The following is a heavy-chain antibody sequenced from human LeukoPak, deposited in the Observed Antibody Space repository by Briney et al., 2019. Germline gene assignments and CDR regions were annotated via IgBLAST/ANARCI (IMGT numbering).Heavy chain of an antibody. CDR3: ASGKYYFDY. V-gene: IGHV4-59*01. CDR2: IYYSGNT. J-gene: IGHJ4*02. Sequence: SETLSLTCTVAVDSISGYYWSWIRQPPGKGLEWIGYIYYSGNTNYNPSLKSRLTTSLDTSKNQFSLKLSSVTAADTAVYYCASGKYYFDYWGQGTLVTVSS. D-gene: IGHD1-14*01. CDR1: VDSISGYY.